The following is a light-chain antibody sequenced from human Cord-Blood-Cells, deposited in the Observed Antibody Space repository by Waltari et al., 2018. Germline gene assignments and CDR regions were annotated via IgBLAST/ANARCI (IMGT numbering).Light chain of an antibody. J-gene: IGLJ2*01. CDR3: SSYTSSSTPV. CDR1: SRDGGGYNY. Sequence: QSALTQPASVSGSPGQSITISCTGTSRDGGGYNYVPWYQQHPGKAPKLMIYDVSNRPSGVSNRFSGSKSGNTASLTISGLQAEDEADYYCSSYTSSSTPVFGGGTKLTVL. CDR2: DVS. V-gene: IGLV2-14*01.